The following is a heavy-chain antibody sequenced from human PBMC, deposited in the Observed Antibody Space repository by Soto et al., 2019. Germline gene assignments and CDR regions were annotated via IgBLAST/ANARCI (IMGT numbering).Heavy chain of an antibody. CDR2: ISYDGSNK. CDR3: ATSISGDYTGSGSYGYYFDY. CDR1: GFTFSSYA. Sequence: QVQLVESGGGVVQPGRSLRLSCAASGFTFSSYAMHWVRQAPGKGLEWVAVISYDGSNKYYADSVKGRFTISRDNSKNTLYLQMNSQRAEDTAVYYCATSISGDYTGSGSYGYYFDYWGQGTLVTVSS. J-gene: IGHJ4*02. D-gene: IGHD3-10*01. V-gene: IGHV3-30-3*01.